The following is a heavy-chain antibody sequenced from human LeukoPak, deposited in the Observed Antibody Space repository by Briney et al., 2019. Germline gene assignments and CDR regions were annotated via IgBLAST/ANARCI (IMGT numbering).Heavy chain of an antibody. CDR3: ATANDYSNSDFDY. J-gene: IGHJ4*02. D-gene: IGHD4-11*01. CDR1: AYTLTELS. CDR2: FDPEDGET. Sequence: ASVRVSSMFSAYTLTELSMHWVRPAPGKGRERVGGFDPEDGETIYAQKFQGRVTMTEDTSTDTAYMELSSLRSEDTAVYYCATANDYSNSDFDYWGQGTLVTVSS. V-gene: IGHV1-24*01.